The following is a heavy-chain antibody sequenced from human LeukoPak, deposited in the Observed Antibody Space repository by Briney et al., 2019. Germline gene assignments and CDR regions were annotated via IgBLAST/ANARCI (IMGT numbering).Heavy chain of an antibody. CDR3: ARDWLPSTVTFGRPAPEGWFDP. Sequence: GASVKVSCKASGYTFTGYYMHWVRQAPGQGLEWMGWINPNSGGTNYAQKFQGRVTMTRDTSISTAYMELSRLRSDDTAVYYCARDWLPSTVTFGRPAPEGWFDPWGQGTLVTVSS. V-gene: IGHV1-2*02. CDR1: GYTFTGYY. J-gene: IGHJ5*02. CDR2: INPNSGGT. D-gene: IGHD4-11*01.